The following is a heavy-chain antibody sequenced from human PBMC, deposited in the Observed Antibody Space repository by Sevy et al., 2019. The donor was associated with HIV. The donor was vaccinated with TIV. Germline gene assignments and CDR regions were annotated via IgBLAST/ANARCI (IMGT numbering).Heavy chain of an antibody. J-gene: IGHJ4*02. CDR3: ARDLISGGNAVYGY. D-gene: IGHD2-15*01. V-gene: IGHV3-21*01. CDR2: INAISSNI. Sequence: GGSLRLSCAASGFTFSSYAMNWVRQAPGKGLEWVSSINAISSNIYYEDSVKGRFTISRDNAENSLYLQMNSVRAEDTAVYYCARDLISGGNAVYGYWGQGTLVTVSS. CDR1: GFTFSSYA.